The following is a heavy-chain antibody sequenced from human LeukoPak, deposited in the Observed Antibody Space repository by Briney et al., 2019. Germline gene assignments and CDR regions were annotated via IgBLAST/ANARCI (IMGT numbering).Heavy chain of an antibody. V-gene: IGHV4-30-4*08. D-gene: IGHD1-26*01. J-gene: IGHJ6*03. CDR2: IYYGGST. CDR3: ARNSGSLPYYYYYYMDV. CDR1: GGSISSGDYY. Sequence: SETLSLTCTVSGGSISSGDYYWSWIRQPPGKGLEWIGYIYYGGSTYYNPSLKSRVTISVDTSKNQSSLKLSSVTAADTAVYYCARNSGSLPYYYYYYMDVWGKGTTVTVSS.